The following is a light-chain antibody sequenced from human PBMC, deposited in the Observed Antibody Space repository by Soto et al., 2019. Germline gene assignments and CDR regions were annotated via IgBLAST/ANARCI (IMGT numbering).Light chain of an antibody. CDR2: DAS. CDR3: QRYDSFSMYT. Sequence: DIQMTQSPSTLSASVGDRVTITCRASQSISGWLAWYQQRPGKAPKVLIYDASKLESGVPSRFSGSGSGTEFTLTISSLQPDDFATYYCQRYDSFSMYTFGQGTKVDI. J-gene: IGKJ2*01. CDR1: QSISGW. V-gene: IGKV1-5*01.